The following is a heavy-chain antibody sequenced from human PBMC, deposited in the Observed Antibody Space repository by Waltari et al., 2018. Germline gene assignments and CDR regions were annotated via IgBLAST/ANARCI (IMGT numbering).Heavy chain of an antibody. D-gene: IGHD3-3*02. CDR3: ARVSQRYYYYYGMDV. CDR2: IYHSGST. V-gene: IGHV4-38-2*01. J-gene: IGHJ6*02. CDR1: GYSISSGYY. Sequence: QVQLQESGPGLVKPSETLSLTCAVSGYSISSGYYWGWIRQPPGKGLEWIGSIYHSGSTYYNPSLKSRGTIEGETSKNQFSLKLSSVTAADTAVYYCARVSQRYYYYYGMDVWGQGTTVTVSS.